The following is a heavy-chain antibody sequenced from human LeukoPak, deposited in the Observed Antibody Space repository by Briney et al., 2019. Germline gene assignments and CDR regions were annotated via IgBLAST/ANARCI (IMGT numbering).Heavy chain of an antibody. J-gene: IGHJ4*01. D-gene: IGHD6-13*01. CDR3: VKGFSSSCYGPLDY. CDR1: GFTFSSYG. Sequence: GRSLRLSCAVSGFTFSSYGMHWVRQAPGKGLEYVSTISTNGGSTYYADSVKGRFTISRDDSKNTLYLQMSSLRAEDTAVYFCVKGFSSSCYGPLDYWGHGTLVTVSS. V-gene: IGHV3-64D*09. CDR2: ISTNGGST.